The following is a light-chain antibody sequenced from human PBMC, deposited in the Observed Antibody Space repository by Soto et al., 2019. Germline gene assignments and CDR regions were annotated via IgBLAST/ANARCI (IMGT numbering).Light chain of an antibody. CDR3: ISYTSSSTWV. CDR2: EVS. Sequence: QSVLTQPASVSGSPGQSITISCTGTSSDVGGYNYVSWYQQHPGKAPKLMIYEVSNRLSGVSDRFSGSRSGNTASLTISGLQAEDESDYYCISYTSSSTWVFGGGTKLTVL. V-gene: IGLV2-14*01. CDR1: SSDVGGYNY. J-gene: IGLJ3*02.